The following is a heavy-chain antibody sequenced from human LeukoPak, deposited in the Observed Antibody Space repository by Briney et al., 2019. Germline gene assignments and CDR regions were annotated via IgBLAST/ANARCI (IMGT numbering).Heavy chain of an antibody. CDR3: ARDGRHRYYYDSSGFYGSWFDP. Sequence: ASVKVSCKASGYTFTSYGISWVRQAPGQGHEWVGWISGYNGNTKNAQKLQGRVTMTTDTSTSTAYMELRSLRSDDTAVYYCARDGRHRYYYDSSGFYGSWFDPWGQGTLVTVSS. CDR2: ISGYNGNT. CDR1: GYTFTSYG. D-gene: IGHD3-22*01. J-gene: IGHJ5*02. V-gene: IGHV1-18*01.